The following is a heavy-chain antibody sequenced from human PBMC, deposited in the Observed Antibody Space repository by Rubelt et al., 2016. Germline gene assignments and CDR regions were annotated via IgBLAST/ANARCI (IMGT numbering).Heavy chain of an antibody. CDR1: GFTFSSYS. Sequence: VQLVESGGGLVQPGGSLRLSCAASGFTFSSYSMNWVRQAPGKGLEWVAVISFDGSNKYYADSVKGRFTISRDNSKNTLDLQMNSLRAEDTAVYYCARAQWAGYFDLWGRGTLVTVSS. CDR3: ARAQWAGYFDL. J-gene: IGHJ2*01. D-gene: IGHD1-26*01. V-gene: IGHV3-30*03. CDR2: ISFDGSNK.